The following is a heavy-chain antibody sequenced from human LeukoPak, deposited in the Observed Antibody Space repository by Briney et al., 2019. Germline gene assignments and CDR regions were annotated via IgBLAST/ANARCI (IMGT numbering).Heavy chain of an antibody. V-gene: IGHV1-18*01. CDR2: ISTYNGNT. CDR3: ARDWPDRRAGVGDY. J-gene: IGHJ4*02. CDR1: GYTFTSYG. Sequence: ASVKVSCKASGYTFTSYGISWVRQAPGQGLEWMGWISTYNGNTHYAQIPQGRVTMTTDTSTSTAYMELRSLRSDDTAVYYCARDWPDRRAGVGDYWGQGTLVTVSS. D-gene: IGHD6-19*01.